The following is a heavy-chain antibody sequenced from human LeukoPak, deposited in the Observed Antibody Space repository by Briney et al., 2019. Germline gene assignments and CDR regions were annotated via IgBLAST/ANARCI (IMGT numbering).Heavy chain of an antibody. CDR3: AKGFYDSSGYTYAFDI. V-gene: IGHV3-23*01. D-gene: IGHD3-22*01. J-gene: IGHJ3*02. Sequence: RVSLRLSCAASGFTFSSYGMSWVRQAPGKGLEGVSAISDSGGSTYYADPVKGRFTISRDNSKNTLYLQMNSLRAEDTALYYCAKGFYDSSGYTYAFDIWGQGTMVTVS. CDR2: ISDSGGST. CDR1: GFTFSSYG.